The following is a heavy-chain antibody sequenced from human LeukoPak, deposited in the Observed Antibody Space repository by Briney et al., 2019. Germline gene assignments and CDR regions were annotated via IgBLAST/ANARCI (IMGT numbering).Heavy chain of an antibody. Sequence: EASVKVSCKASGGTFSSYTISWVRQAPGQGLEWMGRIIPILGIANYAQKFHGRVTITPEKSMSTADVEVSSLRSEDTAVYYCARDQGIAAAGDFSDAFDIWGQGTMVTVSS. J-gene: IGHJ3*02. D-gene: IGHD6-13*01. CDR2: IIPILGIA. CDR3: ARDQGIAAAGDFSDAFDI. V-gene: IGHV1-69*04. CDR1: GGTFSSYT.